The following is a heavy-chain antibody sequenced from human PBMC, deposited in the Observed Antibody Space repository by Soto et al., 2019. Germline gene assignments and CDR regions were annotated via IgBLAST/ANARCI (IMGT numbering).Heavy chain of an antibody. CDR2: IFYTGIT. V-gene: IGHV4-59*01. CDR3: AKGAGRDGYNTA. J-gene: IGHJ4*02. CDR1: GDSITSSY. D-gene: IGHD5-12*01. Sequence: PSETLSLTCTVSGDSITSSYWSWFRQPPGKGLEYIGFIFYTGITSYNPSLKSRATISMDTSKNHFSLSLTSVTAADTAVYYCAKGAGRDGYNTARGQGTLVTVSS.